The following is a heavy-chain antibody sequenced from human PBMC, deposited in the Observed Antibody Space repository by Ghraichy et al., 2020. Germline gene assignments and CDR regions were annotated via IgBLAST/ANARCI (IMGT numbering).Heavy chain of an antibody. J-gene: IGHJ3*01. CDR1: EFTFDGYP. CDR3: AKEGGRLGEGAFDV. CDR2: LGADGRST. V-gene: IGHV3-23*01. Sequence: GALRLSCAVSEFTFDGYPMTWVRQAPGKGLEWVSTLGADGRSTFYADSVEGRFTISRDKSKRTMYLQMNSLRADDTAVYYCAKEGGRLGEGAFDVWGQGTKVTVSS. D-gene: IGHD3-10*01.